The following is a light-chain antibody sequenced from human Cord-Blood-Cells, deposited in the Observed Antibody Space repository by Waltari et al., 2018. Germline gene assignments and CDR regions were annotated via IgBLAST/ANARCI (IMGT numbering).Light chain of an antibody. CDR1: SSDVGSYNL. Sequence: QSALTQPASVSGSPGQSITISCTGTSSDVGSYNLVSWYQQHPGKAPELMIYEGRKRPSGVLNRFSGSKSGNTASLTSSGLQAEDEADYYCCSYAGSSTVVFGGGTKLTVL. CDR2: EGR. CDR3: CSYAGSSTVV. J-gene: IGLJ2*01. V-gene: IGLV2-23*01.